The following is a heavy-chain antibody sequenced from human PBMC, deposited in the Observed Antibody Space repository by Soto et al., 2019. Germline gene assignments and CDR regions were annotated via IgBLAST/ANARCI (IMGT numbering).Heavy chain of an antibody. CDR3: ATHTARNCFDT. V-gene: IGHV4-39*01. CDR1: GGSISSSSYY. J-gene: IGHJ5*02. CDR2: IYYSGST. Sequence: PSETLSLTCIVSGGSISSSSYYWGWIRQPPGKGLEWIGSIYYSGSTYYNPSLKSRVIISVDTSKNQFSLKLSSVTAADPAVFSCATHTARNCFDTWGQGTLVTVSS. D-gene: IGHD6-6*01.